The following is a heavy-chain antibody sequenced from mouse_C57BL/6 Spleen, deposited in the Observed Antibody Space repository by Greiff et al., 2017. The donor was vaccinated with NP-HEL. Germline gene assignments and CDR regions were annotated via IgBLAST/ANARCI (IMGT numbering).Heavy chain of an antibody. CDR2: ISYDGSN. CDR3: ARKGFDY. V-gene: IGHV3-6*01. CDR1: GYSITSGYY. J-gene: IGHJ2*01. Sequence: DVQLQESGPGLVKPSQSLSLTCSVTGYSITSGYYWNWIRQFPGNKLEWMGYISYDGSNNYNPSLKNRISITRDTSKNQFFLKLNSVTTEDTATYYCARKGFDYWGQGTTLTVSS.